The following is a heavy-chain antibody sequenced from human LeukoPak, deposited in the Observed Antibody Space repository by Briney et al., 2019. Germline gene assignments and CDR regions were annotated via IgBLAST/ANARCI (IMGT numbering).Heavy chain of an antibody. Sequence: PGGSLRLSCAASGFTLSKYWMLWLRQAPGKGLESVSRINTDGTVTTYADSVKGRFTVSRDNDDNTMFLQMNNVREEDTAVYYCATKQWLAPPPDSWGQGTPVTVSS. V-gene: IGHV3-74*01. J-gene: IGHJ4*02. CDR2: INTDGTVT. CDR3: ATKQWLAPPPDS. CDR1: GFTLSKYW. D-gene: IGHD6-19*01.